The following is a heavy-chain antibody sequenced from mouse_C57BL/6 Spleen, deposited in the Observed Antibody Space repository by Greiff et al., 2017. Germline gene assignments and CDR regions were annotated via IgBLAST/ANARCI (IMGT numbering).Heavy chain of an antibody. CDR1: GYTFTDYE. J-gene: IGHJ4*01. V-gene: IGHV1-15*01. CDR2: IDPETGGT. D-gene: IGHD1-1*01. CDR3: TNSSYDYYAVDY. Sequence: QVQLQQSGAELVRPGASVTLSCKASGYTFTDYEMHWVKQTPVHGLEWIGAIDPETGGTAYNQKFKGKAILTADKSSSTAYMELRSLTSEDSAVYYCTNSSYDYYAVDYWGQGTSVTVSS.